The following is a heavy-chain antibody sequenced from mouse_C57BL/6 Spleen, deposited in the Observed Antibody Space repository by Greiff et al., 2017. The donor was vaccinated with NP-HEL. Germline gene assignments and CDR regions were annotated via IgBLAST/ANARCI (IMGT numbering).Heavy chain of an antibody. CDR1: GYSFTGYF. D-gene: IGHD1-1*01. V-gene: IGHV1-20*01. CDR2: INPYNGDT. CDR3: ARQGSTTVVATRFDY. Sequence: EVQRVESGPELVKPGDSVKISCKASGYSFTGYFMNWVMQSHGKSLEWIGRINPYNGDTFYNQKFKGKATLTVDKSSSTAHMELRSLTSEDSAVYYCARQGSTTVVATRFDYWGQGTTLTVSS. J-gene: IGHJ2*01.